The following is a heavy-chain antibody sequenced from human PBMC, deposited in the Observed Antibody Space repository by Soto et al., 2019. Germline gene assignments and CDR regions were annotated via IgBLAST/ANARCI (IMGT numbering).Heavy chain of an antibody. J-gene: IGHJ6*04. CDR2: ITPLLGAA. CDR1: GGTFSNLA. V-gene: IGHV1-69*05. CDR3: ATDGQIALFVMASAPYAMDV. D-gene: IGHD2-15*01. Sequence: QVRLVQSGAGVKKPGSSVNLSCKASGGTFSNLAINWVRQAPGQGLEWMGGITPLLGAADYAQKFQGRVSIISDESTTTVYMEVRSLKSDDTAMYYCATDGQIALFVMASAPYAMDVWCERTTVTVSS.